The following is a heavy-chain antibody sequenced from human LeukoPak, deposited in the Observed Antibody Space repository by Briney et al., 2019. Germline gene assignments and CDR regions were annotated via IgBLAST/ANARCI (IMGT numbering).Heavy chain of an antibody. D-gene: IGHD1-14*01. CDR1: GFGFNSYS. V-gene: IGHV3-21*05. CDR2: ITGSGSDRV. Sequence: GGSLRLSCAASGFGFNSYSMNWVRQAPGKGLEWISYITGSGSDRVYKMYADSVRGRFTISRDDARKSFYLQMTSLRAEDTAVYYCARVWSRPRYKVEYYFDYWGQGTLVTVSS. CDR3: ARVWSRPRYKVEYYFDY. J-gene: IGHJ4*02.